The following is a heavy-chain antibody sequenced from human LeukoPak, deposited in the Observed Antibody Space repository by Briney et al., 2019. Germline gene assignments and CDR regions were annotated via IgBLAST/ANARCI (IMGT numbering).Heavy chain of an antibody. CDR3: AKDQGASSYSFDY. J-gene: IGHJ4*02. Sequence: WGTLRLSCAASGFTFSTYAMNWVRQAPGKGLEWVSTFSGSVDTTYYADSVKGRVTISRDNSKNTLYLQMDTLTAEDTAVYYCAKDQGASSYSFDYWGRGTLVTVSS. CDR2: FSGSVDTT. CDR1: GFTFSTYA. D-gene: IGHD1-26*01. V-gene: IGHV3-23*01.